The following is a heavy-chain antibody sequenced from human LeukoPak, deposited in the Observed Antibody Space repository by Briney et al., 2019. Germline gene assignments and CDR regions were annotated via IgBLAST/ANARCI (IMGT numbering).Heavy chain of an antibody. Sequence: GGSLRLSCAASGFTFSTYEMNWVREAPGKGLEWVSVIYTGGSTYYADSVKGRFSISRDNSKNTLYLQMNSLSAEDTAVYYCARETYYYDSSGYYFRYFDSWGQGTLVTVSS. CDR2: IYTGGST. V-gene: IGHV3-53*01. CDR1: GFTFSTYE. CDR3: ARETYYYDSSGYYFRYFDS. D-gene: IGHD3-22*01. J-gene: IGHJ4*02.